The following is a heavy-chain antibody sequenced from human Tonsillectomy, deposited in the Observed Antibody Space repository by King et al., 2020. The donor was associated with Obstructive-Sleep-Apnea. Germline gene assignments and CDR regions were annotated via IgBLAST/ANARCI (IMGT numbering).Heavy chain of an antibody. CDR2: IRSKGYGGTT. CDR1: AFTFGDYA. CDR3: SGASGINGYKSHDY. J-gene: IGHJ4*02. D-gene: IGHD5-24*01. V-gene: IGHV3-49*03. Sequence: VQLVESGGGLVQPGRSLRLSCTTSAFTFGDYAMNWFRQAPGKGLEWGGFIRSKGYGGTTEYAASVKGRFTITRDDSKSIAYLQMNSLNTEDTAVYYCSGASGINGYKSHDYWGQGTLVTVSS.